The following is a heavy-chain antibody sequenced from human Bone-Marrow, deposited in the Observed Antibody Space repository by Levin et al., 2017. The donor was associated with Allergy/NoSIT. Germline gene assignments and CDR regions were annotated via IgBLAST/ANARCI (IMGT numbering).Heavy chain of an antibody. CDR2: IRTYNGDT. V-gene: IGHV1-18*01. J-gene: IGHJ4*02. CDR1: GYTFTNYG. Sequence: PTASVKVSCKASGYTFTNYGIDWVRQAPGQGLEWMGWIRTYNGDTKYAQKVQGRVTLTTDTPTSTAYLELRGLRPDDTAVYYCARDAEGFDYWGQGTLVTVSS. CDR3: ARDAEGFDY.